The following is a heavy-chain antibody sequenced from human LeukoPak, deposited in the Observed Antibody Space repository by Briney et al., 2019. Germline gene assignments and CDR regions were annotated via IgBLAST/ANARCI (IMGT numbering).Heavy chain of an antibody. J-gene: IGHJ4*02. CDR1: GFTFSSYS. CDR2: ISSSSSYI. CDR3: ARDLTYGSGSSFY. V-gene: IGHV3-21*01. D-gene: IGHD3-10*01. Sequence: GGSLRLSCAASGFTFSSYSMNWVRQAPGKELEWVSSISSSSSYIYYADSVKGRFTISRDNAKNSLYLQMNSLRAEDTAVYYCARDLTYGSGSSFYWGQGTLVTVSS.